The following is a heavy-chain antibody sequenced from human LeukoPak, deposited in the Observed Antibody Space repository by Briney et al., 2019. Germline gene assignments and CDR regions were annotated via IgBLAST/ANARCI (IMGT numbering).Heavy chain of an antibody. V-gene: IGHV1-2*04. CDR2: INPNSGGT. Sequence: GASVKVSCKASGYTFTGYYMHRVRQAPGQGLELMGWINPNSGGTNYAQKFQGWVTMTRDTSISTAYMELSRLRSDDTAVYYCAREALATAHTKYYYYGMDVWGQGTTVTVSS. CDR1: GYTFTGYY. J-gene: IGHJ6*02. CDR3: AREALATAHTKYYYYGMDV. D-gene: IGHD5-12*01.